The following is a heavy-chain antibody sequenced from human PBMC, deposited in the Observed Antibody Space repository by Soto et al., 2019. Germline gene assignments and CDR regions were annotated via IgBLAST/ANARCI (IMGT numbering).Heavy chain of an antibody. V-gene: IGHV4-61*08. Sequence: SETLSLTCTVSGGSISSGVYYWSWIRQHPGKGLEWIGYIYYSESAIYSPSLKSRATISLDMSKNQLSLKLSSVTAADTAVYYCARLIGTMVRGVLRGAQRFDSWGQGTLVTVSS. D-gene: IGHD3-10*01. CDR3: ARLIGTMVRGVLRGAQRFDS. CDR2: IYYSESA. J-gene: IGHJ5*01. CDR1: GGSISSGVYY.